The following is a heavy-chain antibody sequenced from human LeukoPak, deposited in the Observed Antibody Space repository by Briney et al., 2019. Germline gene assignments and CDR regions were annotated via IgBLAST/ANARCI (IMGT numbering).Heavy chain of an antibody. CDR3: AKEKAYDFWSGYSYYFDY. J-gene: IGHJ4*02. V-gene: IGHV3-30*18. D-gene: IGHD3-3*01. CDR2: ISYDGSNK. CDR1: GFTFSSYA. Sequence: PWGSLRLSCAASGFTFSSYAMSWVRQAPGKGLEWVAVISYDGSNKYYADSVKGRFTISRDNSKNTLYLQMNSLRAEDTAVYYCAKEKAYDFWSGYSYYFDYWGQGTLVTVSS.